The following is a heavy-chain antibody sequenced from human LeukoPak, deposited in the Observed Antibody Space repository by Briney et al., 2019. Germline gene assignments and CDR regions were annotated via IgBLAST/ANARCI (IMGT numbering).Heavy chain of an antibody. D-gene: IGHD6-19*01. J-gene: IGHJ3*02. CDR1: GGSISSYY. Sequence: SETLSLTCTVSGGSISSYYWSWIRQPAGKGLEWIGRIYTSGSTNYNPSLKSRVTMSVDTSKSQFSLNLSSVTAADTAVYYCARDSYSSGWHSAFDIWGQGTMVTVSS. V-gene: IGHV4-4*07. CDR2: IYTSGST. CDR3: ARDSYSSGWHSAFDI.